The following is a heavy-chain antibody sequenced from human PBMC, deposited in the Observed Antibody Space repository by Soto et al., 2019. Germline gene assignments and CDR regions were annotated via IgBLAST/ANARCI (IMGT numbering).Heavy chain of an antibody. CDR2: INPNSGGT. V-gene: IGHV1-2*04. Sequence: QVQLVQSGAEVKKPGASVKVSCKASGYTFTGYYMHWVRQAPGQGLEWMGWINPNSGGTNYAQKFQGWVTMTRDTSISTACMELSRLRSDDTAVYYCSRGGSVTMVRANWFDPWGQGTLVTVSS. J-gene: IGHJ5*02. CDR1: GYTFTGYY. D-gene: IGHD3-10*01. CDR3: SRGGSVTMVRANWFDP.